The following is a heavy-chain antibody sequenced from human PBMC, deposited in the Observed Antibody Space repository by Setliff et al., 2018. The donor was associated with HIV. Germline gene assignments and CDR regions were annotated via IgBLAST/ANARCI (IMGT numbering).Heavy chain of an antibody. Sequence: SETLSLTCAVYGGSFSGYYWSWIRQPPGKGLEWIGEIDHSGSTNYNPSLKSRVTISVDTSKNQFSLKVNSVTAADTAVYYCARSPRIGVAGEFEYWGQGTLVTVSS. CDR2: IDHSGST. CDR3: ARSPRIGVAGEFEY. CDR1: GGSFSGYY. J-gene: IGHJ4*02. D-gene: IGHD6-19*01. V-gene: IGHV4-34*01.